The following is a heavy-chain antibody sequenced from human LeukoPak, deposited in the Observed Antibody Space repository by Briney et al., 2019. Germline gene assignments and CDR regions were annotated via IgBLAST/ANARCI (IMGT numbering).Heavy chain of an antibody. CDR1: GGSFSGYY. Sequence: SETLSLTCAVYGGSFSGYYWSWIRQPPGKGLEWVGEINHSGSTNYNPSLKSRVTISVDTSKNQFSLKLSSVTAADTAVHYCARKRGIAAAKNRIFDYWAREPWSPSPQ. CDR2: INHSGST. J-gene: IGHJ4*02. V-gene: IGHV4-34*01. CDR3: ARKRGIAAAKNRIFDY. D-gene: IGHD6-13*01.